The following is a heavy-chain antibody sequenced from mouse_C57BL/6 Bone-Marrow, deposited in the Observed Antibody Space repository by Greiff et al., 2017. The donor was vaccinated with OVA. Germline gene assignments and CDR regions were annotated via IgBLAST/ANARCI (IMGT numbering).Heavy chain of an antibody. J-gene: IGHJ2*01. Sequence: EVKVVESGGGLVKPGGSLKLSCAASGFTFSSYAMSWVRQTPEKRLEWVATISDGGSYTYYPDNVKGRFTISRDNAKNNLYLQMSHLKSEDTAMYYCARGSTYWGQGTTLTVSS. V-gene: IGHV5-4*03. D-gene: IGHD1-1*01. CDR2: ISDGGSYT. CDR3: ARGSTY. CDR1: GFTFSSYA.